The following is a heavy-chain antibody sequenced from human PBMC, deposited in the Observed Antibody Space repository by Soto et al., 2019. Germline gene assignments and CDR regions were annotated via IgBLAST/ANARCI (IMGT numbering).Heavy chain of an antibody. J-gene: IGHJ4*02. Sequence: EVQLVESGGGLVQPGGSLRLSCAASGFTFSRHWMHWVRLAPGKGPVWVSRVSLDGSTTTYADSVKGRFTISRDNAKNTLDLQMNSLRVEDTAVYFCERGVEGYGGPELDYWGQGTLVSVSS. CDR2: VSLDGSTT. CDR1: GFTFSRHW. CDR3: ERGVEGYGGPELDY. D-gene: IGHD5-18*01. V-gene: IGHV3-74*01.